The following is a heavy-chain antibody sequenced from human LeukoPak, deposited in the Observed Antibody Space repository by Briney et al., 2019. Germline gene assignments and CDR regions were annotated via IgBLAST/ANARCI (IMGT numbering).Heavy chain of an antibody. CDR2: SIAIFGTA. CDR3: ARVVADILTGSEKYYFDY. J-gene: IGHJ4*02. D-gene: IGHD3-9*01. Sequence: APRKVSCKASGGTFISYAISWGRQAPGQGGEWRGGSIAIFGTANYAQKFQGRVTITADKSTSTAYMELSSLRSEDTAVYYCARVVADILTGSEKYYFDYWGQGTLVTVSS. CDR1: GGTFISYA. V-gene: IGHV1-69*06.